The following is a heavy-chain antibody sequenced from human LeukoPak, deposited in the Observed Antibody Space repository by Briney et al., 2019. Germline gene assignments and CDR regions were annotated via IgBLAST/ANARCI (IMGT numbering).Heavy chain of an antibody. V-gene: IGHV3-21*01. CDR3: ASSPEDGPDY. CDR1: GFTFSSYS. Sequence: PGGSLRLSCAASGFTFSSYSMNWVRQAPGKGLEWVSSISSSSSYIYYADSVKGRFTISRDNAKNSLYLQMNSLRAEDTAVYYCASSPEDGPDYWGQGTLSPSPQ. D-gene: IGHD5-24*01. CDR2: ISSSSSYI. J-gene: IGHJ4*02.